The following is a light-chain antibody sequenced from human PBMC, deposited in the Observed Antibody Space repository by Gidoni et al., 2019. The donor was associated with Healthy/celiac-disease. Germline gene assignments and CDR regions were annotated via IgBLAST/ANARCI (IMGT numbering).Light chain of an antibody. CDR2: GNS. J-gene: IGLJ2*01. Sequence: QSVLTPPPSVSGAPGQGVTISSTGSSPNSGAGYDVHWYQQLPGTAPKLLIYGNSNRPSGVPDRFSGSKSGTSASLAITGLQAEDEADYYCQSYDSSLSVVFGGGTKLTVL. CDR3: QSYDSSLSVV. V-gene: IGLV1-40*01. CDR1: SPNSGAGYD.